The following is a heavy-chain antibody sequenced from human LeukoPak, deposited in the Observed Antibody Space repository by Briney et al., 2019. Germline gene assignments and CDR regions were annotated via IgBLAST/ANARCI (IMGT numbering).Heavy chain of an antibody. V-gene: IGHV3-23*01. CDR2: ICGNGGST. CDR1: GFTFSSYA. Sequence: PGGALRLSCATPGFTFSSYAMSWVRQAPRKGLELVSAICGNGGSTYYADSVKGRFTISRDNSKNTLYLQMNSLRAEDTAVYYCARIAPPYCSGGSCTRAYYYGMDVWGQGTTVTVSS. CDR3: ARIAPPYCSGGSCTRAYYYGMDV. D-gene: IGHD2-15*01. J-gene: IGHJ6*02.